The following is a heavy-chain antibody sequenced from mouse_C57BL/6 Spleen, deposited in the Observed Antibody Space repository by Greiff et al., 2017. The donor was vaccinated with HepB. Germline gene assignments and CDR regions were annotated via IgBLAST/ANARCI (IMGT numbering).Heavy chain of an antibody. Sequence: VQLQESGAELARPGASVKLSCKASDYTFTSYGISWVKQRTGQGLEWIGEIYPRSGNTYYNEKFKGKATLTADKSSSTAYMELRSLTSEDSAVYFCARSPYGSSYYYAMDYWGQGTSVTVSS. J-gene: IGHJ4*01. V-gene: IGHV1-81*01. D-gene: IGHD1-1*01. CDR2: IYPRSGNT. CDR1: DYTFTSYG. CDR3: ARSPYGSSYYYAMDY.